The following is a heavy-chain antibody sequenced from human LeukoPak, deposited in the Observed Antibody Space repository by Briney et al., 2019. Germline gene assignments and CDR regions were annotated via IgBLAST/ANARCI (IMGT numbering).Heavy chain of an antibody. CDR3: ARGNTIFGVVTPYYYYGMDV. CDR1: GGSISSYY. J-gene: IGHJ6*02. D-gene: IGHD3-3*01. CDR2: IYYSGST. V-gene: IGHV4-59*01. Sequence: PSETLSLTCTVSGGSISSYYWSWIRQPPGKGLEWIGYIYYSGSTNYNPSLKSRVTISVDTSKNQFSLKLSSVTAADTAVYYCARGNTIFGVVTPYYYYGMDVWGQGTTVTVSS.